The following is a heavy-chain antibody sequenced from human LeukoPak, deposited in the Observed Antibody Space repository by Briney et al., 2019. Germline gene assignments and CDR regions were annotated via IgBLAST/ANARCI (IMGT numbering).Heavy chain of an antibody. V-gene: IGHV5-51*01. CDR1: GYRFANYW. CDR3: AIGGDSTTSCYRCFNY. Sequence: GESLKISCKGSGYRFANYWIGWVRKRPGKGLEWMGIIYPDDSDTRYSPSFQGQVTISADKSISTAYLQWSSLRASDTAMYYCAIGGDSTTSCYRCFNYWGQGTLVTVSS. CDR2: IYPDDSDT. J-gene: IGHJ4*02. D-gene: IGHD2-2*02.